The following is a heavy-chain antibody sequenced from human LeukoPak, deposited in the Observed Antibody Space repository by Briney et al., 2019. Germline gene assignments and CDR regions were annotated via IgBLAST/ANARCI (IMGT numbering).Heavy chain of an antibody. V-gene: IGHV3-30*18. Sequence: GGSLRLSCAASGLTVSSYGMDWVRQAPGKGLEWGAVISHDGSNKNYADSVKGRFTISRDNSKNTLYLQMNSLRPEDTAVYYCAKVRVGTAHFDYWGQGTLVTVSS. CDR3: AKVRVGTAHFDY. CDR2: ISHDGSNK. J-gene: IGHJ4*02. D-gene: IGHD2-21*02. CDR1: GLTVSSYG.